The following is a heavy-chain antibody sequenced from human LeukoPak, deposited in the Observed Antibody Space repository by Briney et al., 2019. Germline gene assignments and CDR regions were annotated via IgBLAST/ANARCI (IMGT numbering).Heavy chain of an antibody. CDR2: IIPIFGTA. Sequence: SVKVSCKASGCTFSSYAISWVRQAPGQGREWMGGIIPIFGTANYAQKFQGRVTITADKSTSTAYMELSSLRSGDTAVYYCAMSSGWGFDNWFDPWGQGTLVTVSS. D-gene: IGHD6-19*01. CDR3: AMSSGWGFDNWFDP. J-gene: IGHJ5*02. CDR1: GCTFSSYA. V-gene: IGHV1-69*06.